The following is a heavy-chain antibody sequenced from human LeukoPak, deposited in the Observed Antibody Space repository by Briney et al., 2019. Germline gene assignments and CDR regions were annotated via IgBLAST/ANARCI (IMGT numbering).Heavy chain of an antibody. D-gene: IGHD5-24*01. Sequence: GESLKISCMGSGYTFTSYWIGWVRQMPGRGLEWMGIIYPGDSDTRYNPSFQGQVTISADKSISTAYLQWSSLKASDTAMYYCARPVEMTTLRAFDIWGQGTMVTVSS. CDR2: IYPGDSDT. V-gene: IGHV5-51*01. CDR3: ARPVEMTTLRAFDI. CDR1: GYTFTSYW. J-gene: IGHJ3*02.